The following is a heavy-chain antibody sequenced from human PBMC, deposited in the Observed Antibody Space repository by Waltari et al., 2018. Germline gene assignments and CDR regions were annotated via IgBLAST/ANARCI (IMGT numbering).Heavy chain of an antibody. Sequence: VQLVESGGGVVQPGGSLRLSCAASGFTFSSYAMSWVSTAPGKGVEWVSVIYSGGSSTYYADSVKGRFTISRDNSKNTLYLQMNSLRAEDTAVYYCAKRGSSSEYFQHWGQGTLVTVSS. V-gene: IGHV3-23*03. CDR1: GFTFSSYA. J-gene: IGHJ1*01. CDR3: AKRGSSSEYFQH. CDR2: IYSGGSST. D-gene: IGHD6-6*01.